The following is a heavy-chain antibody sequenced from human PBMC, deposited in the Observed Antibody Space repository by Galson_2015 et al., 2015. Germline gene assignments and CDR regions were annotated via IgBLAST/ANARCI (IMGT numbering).Heavy chain of an antibody. J-gene: IGHJ4*02. CDR2: ISYDGSNK. CDR3: AKDIGATTTRYYFDY. V-gene: IGHV3-30*18. Sequence: SLRLSCAASGFTFSSYGMHWVRQAPGKGLEWVAVISYDGSNKYYADSVKGRFTISRDNSKNTLYLQMNSLRAEDTALYYCAKDIGATTTRYYFDYWGQGTLVTVSS. CDR1: GFTFSSYG. D-gene: IGHD5-24*01.